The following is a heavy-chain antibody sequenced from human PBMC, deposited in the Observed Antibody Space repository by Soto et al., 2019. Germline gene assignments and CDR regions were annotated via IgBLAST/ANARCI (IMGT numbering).Heavy chain of an antibody. Sequence: QVQLVESGGGVVQPGRSLRLSCAASGFTFSSYGMHWVRQAPGKGLEWVAVIWYDGSNKYYADSVKGRFTISRDNSKNTLYLQMNSLRAEDTAVYYCARGEHQLWLLAYAFDIWGQGTMVTVSS. V-gene: IGHV3-33*01. J-gene: IGHJ3*02. D-gene: IGHD5-18*01. CDR3: ARGEHQLWLLAYAFDI. CDR2: IWYDGSNK. CDR1: GFTFSSYG.